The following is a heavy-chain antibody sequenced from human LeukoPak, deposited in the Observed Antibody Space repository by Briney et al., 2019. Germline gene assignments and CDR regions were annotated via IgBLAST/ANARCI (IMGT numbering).Heavy chain of an antibody. CDR1: GFTFSDYY. V-gene: IGHV3-11*06. J-gene: IGHJ6*02. CDR2: ISSSSSYI. D-gene: IGHD3-3*01. Sequence: GGSLRLSCAASGFTFSDYYMSWIRQAPGKGLEWVSSISSSSSYIYYADSVKGRFTISRDNAKNSLYLQMNSLRAEDTAVYYCARDLGGFLEWLPTLSDYYYYGMDVWGQGTTVTVSS. CDR3: ARDLGGFLEWLPTLSDYYYYGMDV.